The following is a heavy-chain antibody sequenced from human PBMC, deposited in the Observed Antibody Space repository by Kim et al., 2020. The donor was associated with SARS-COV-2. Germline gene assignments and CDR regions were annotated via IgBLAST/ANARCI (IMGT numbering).Heavy chain of an antibody. V-gene: IGHV4-34*01. CDR2: INHSGST. CDR3: ARGHTTGAQGRNTDAYSSGWYDY. D-gene: IGHD6-19*01. J-gene: IGHJ4*02. CDR1: GGSFSGYY. Sequence: SETLSLTCAVYGGSFSGYYWSWIRQPPGKGLEWIGEINHSGSTNYNPSLKSRVTISVDTSKNQFSLKLSSVTAADTAVYYCARGHTTGAQGRNTDAYSSGWYDYWGQGTLVTVSS.